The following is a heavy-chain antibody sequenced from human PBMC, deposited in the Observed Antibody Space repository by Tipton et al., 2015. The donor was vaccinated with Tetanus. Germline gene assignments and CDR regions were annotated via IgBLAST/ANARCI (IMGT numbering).Heavy chain of an antibody. Sequence: SLRLSCAASGFTFGTHVMHWVRQAPGKGLEWVAVIWSDGSEQYYANSVKGRFTISRDNSNNSLSLQMNSLRIDDTAVYYCAFRTNWRFSRGFDCWGQGILVTVSS. V-gene: IGHV3-33*08. CDR3: AFRTNWRFSRGFDC. CDR1: GFTFGTHV. CDR2: IWSDGSEQ. D-gene: IGHD1-20*01. J-gene: IGHJ4*02.